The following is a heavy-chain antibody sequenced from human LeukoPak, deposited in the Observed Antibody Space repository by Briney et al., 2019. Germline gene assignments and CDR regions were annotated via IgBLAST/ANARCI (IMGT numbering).Heavy chain of an antibody. Sequence: AGGSLRLSCVASRFTLSSYAMSWVRHAPGKGLEWVSAISGSGGTTYYADSVKGRFTISRDSSKNTLYLQMNSLRAEDTAVYYCARGYGGNVVNAFDIWGQGTMVTVSS. D-gene: IGHD4-23*01. CDR2: ISGSGGTT. CDR3: ARGYGGNVVNAFDI. V-gene: IGHV3-23*01. CDR1: RFTLSSYA. J-gene: IGHJ3*02.